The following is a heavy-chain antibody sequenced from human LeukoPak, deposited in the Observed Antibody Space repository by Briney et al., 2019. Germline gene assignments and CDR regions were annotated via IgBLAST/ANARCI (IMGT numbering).Heavy chain of an antibody. CDR1: GFTFNNYA. J-gene: IGHJ1*01. D-gene: IGHD3-22*01. Sequence: PGGSLRLSFAASGFTFNNYAMSWVRQAPGKGLEWVSAISGSGGTTYYADSVKGRFTFSRDNSKNTLYLQMNSLRAEDTAVYYCAKEEGYYYDSGGYYVEYFQHWGQGTLVTVSS. V-gene: IGHV3-23*01. CDR2: ISGSGGTT. CDR3: AKEEGYYYDSGGYYVEYFQH.